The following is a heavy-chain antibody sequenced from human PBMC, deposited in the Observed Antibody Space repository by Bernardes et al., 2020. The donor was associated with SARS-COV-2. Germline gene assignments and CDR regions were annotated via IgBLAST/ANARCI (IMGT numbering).Heavy chain of an antibody. J-gene: IGHJ4*02. CDR2: INGPDDRT. Sequence: GGSLRLSCTSSRLIFTNFALSWVRQAPGKGLEWVSAINGPDDRTFYAESVKGRFTISRDDSKNTLFLQMNSLKAEDTATYFCVHDQGLGDLDYWGQGTLVTVSS. CDR3: VHDQGLGDLDY. CDR1: RLIFTNFA. V-gene: IGHV3-23*01. D-gene: IGHD4-17*01.